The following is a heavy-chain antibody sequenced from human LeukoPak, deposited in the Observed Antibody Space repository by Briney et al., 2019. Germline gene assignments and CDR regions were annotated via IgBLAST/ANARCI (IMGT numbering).Heavy chain of an antibody. CDR1: GGSISSYY. CDR3: ARGIFGVVTTYYFDY. V-gene: IGHV4-59*06. Sequence: SETLSLTCTVSGGSISSYYWSWIRQHPGKGLEWIGYIYYSGSTYYNPSLKSRVTISVDTSKNQFSLRLSSVTAADTAVYYCARGIFGVVTTYYFDYWGQGTLVTVSS. D-gene: IGHD3-3*01. CDR2: IYYSGST. J-gene: IGHJ4*02.